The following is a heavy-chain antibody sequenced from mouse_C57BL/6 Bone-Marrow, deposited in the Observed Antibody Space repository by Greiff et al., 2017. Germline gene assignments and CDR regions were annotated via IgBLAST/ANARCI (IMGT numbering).Heavy chain of an antibody. J-gene: IGHJ3*01. CDR3: VRHVLYRGFAY. CDR2: IRSKSNNYAT. CDR1: GFSFNTYA. V-gene: IGHV10-1*01. D-gene: IGHD2-14*01. Sequence: EVTLVESGGGLVQPKGSLKLSCAASGFSFNTYAMNWVRQAPGKGLEWVARIRSKSNNYATYYADSVKDRFTISRDDSESMLYLQMNNLKTEDTAMYYCVRHVLYRGFAYWGQGTLVTVSA.